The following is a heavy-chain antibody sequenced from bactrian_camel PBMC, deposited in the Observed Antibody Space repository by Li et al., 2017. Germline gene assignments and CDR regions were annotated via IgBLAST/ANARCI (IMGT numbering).Heavy chain of an antibody. V-gene: IGHV3S53*01. D-gene: IGHD5*01. Sequence: HVQLVESGGGSTQAGGSLRLSCNYSRNRRCMAWFRQAPGKEREGVATIDPYGISRYADSVKGRFTIGKDKAWNTLYLQMSSLKPEDTATYVCASESLCTWLG. CDR2: IDPYGIS. CDR1: RNRRC.